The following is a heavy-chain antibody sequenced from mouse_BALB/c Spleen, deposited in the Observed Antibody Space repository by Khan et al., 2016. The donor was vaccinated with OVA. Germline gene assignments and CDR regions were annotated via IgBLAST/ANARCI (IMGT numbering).Heavy chain of an antibody. Sequence: EVQLVESGGDLVQPGGSRKLSCAASGFTFSSYGMHWVRQAPAKGLEWFAYISGDSNTIYYADTVKGRFTITRDNPRNTLFLQMTSLMSEDTAMYYCATSYFYGYYFDYWGPGTTLTVSS. J-gene: IGHJ2*01. V-gene: IGHV5-17*02. D-gene: IGHD1-1*01. CDR2: ISGDSNTI. CDR3: ATSYFYGYYFDY. CDR1: GFTFSSYG.